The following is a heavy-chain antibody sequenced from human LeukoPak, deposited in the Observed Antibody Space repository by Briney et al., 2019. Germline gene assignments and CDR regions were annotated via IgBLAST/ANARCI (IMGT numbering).Heavy chain of an antibody. Sequence: SETLSLTCTVSGGSIGSYYWSWIRQPPGKGLEWIGYIYYSGSTNYNPSLKSRVTISVDTSKNQFSLKLSSVTAADTAVYYCARDPTYNRAFDIWGQGTMVTVSS. CDR2: IYYSGST. CDR3: ARDPTYNRAFDI. CDR1: GGSIGSYY. V-gene: IGHV4-59*01. D-gene: IGHD1-14*01. J-gene: IGHJ3*02.